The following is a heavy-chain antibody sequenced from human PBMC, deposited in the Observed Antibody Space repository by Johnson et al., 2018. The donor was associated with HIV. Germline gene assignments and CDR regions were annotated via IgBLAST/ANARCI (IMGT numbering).Heavy chain of an antibody. CDR3: TTAGLRYFDWFPVAFDI. J-gene: IGHJ3*02. Sequence: VQLVESGGGLIQPGWSLRLSCAASGFTVSGKYMTWVRQAPGKGLEWVGRIKSKTDGGTTDYAAPVKGRFTISRDDSKNTLYLKMNSLKTEDTAVYYCTTAGLRYFDWFPVAFDIWGQGTMVTVSS. V-gene: IGHV3-15*01. CDR1: GFTVSGKY. D-gene: IGHD3-9*01. CDR2: IKSKTDGGTT.